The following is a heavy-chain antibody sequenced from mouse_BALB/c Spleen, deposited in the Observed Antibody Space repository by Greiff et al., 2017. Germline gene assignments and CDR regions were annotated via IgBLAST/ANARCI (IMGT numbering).Heavy chain of an antibody. CDR2: ISNGGGST. CDR1: GFTFTSYT. Sequence: EVQVVESGGGLVQPGGSLKLSCAASGFTFTSYTMSWVRQTPEKGLEWVAYISNGGGSTYYPDTVKGRFTISRDNARNTLYLQMSSLKSEDTAMYYCGGQDRVYAMDYWGQGTSVTVSS. D-gene: IGHD2-14*01. V-gene: IGHV5-12-2*01. J-gene: IGHJ4*01. CDR3: GGQDRVYAMDY.